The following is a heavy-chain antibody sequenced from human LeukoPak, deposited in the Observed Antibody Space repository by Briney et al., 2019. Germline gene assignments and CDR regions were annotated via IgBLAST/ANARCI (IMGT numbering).Heavy chain of an antibody. CDR3: AKAYSRGNYYFDY. CDR2: IIEDGSEK. J-gene: IGHJ4*02. D-gene: IGHD1-1*01. V-gene: IGHV3-7*01. Sequence: GGSLRPSCAASGFTFSNYWMSWVRQAPGKGLEWVANIIEDGSEKNYVDFVKGRFTISRDNAKNSLYLQMNSLRAEDTAVYYCAKAYSRGNYYFDYWGQGTLVTVSS. CDR1: GFTFSNYW.